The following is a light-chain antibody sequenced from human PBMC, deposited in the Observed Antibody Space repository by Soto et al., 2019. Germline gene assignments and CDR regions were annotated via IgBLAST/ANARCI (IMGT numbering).Light chain of an antibody. J-gene: IGLJ1*01. CDR3: QSYDRSLSGNYV. CDR2: GNS. Sequence: QSVLTQPPSVSGAPGQRVTISCTGSSSNIGAGYDVHWYQQLPGTAPKLLIYGNSNRPSGVPDRFSGSKSGTSASLAITGLQAEDEADYYCQSYDRSLSGNYVFGTGTKVTVL. CDR1: SSNIGAGYD. V-gene: IGLV1-40*01.